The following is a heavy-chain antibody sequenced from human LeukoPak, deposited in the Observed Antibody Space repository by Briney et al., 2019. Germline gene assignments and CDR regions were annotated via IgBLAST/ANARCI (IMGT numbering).Heavy chain of an antibody. J-gene: IGHJ4*02. CDR1: GFTFSSYW. Sequence: GGSLRLSCAASGFTFSSYWMSWVRQAPGKGLEWVSHIKQDGSEKYYVDSVKGRFTISRDNAKNSLYLQMNSLRAEDTAVYYCASSRNEMATTYWGQGTLVTVSS. CDR2: IKQDGSEK. CDR3: ASSRNEMATTY. V-gene: IGHV3-7*01. D-gene: IGHD5-24*01.